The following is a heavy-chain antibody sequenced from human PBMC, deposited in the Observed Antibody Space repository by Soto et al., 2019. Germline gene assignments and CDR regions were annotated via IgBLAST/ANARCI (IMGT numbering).Heavy chain of an antibody. D-gene: IGHD2-2*01. CDR3: ARIVVVPAGGYGMDV. V-gene: IGHV4-34*01. CDR1: GGSFSGYY. Sequence: PSETLSLTCAVYGGSFSGYYWSWIRQPPGKGLEWIGEINHSGSTNYNPSLKSRVTISVDTSKNQFSLKLSSVTAADTAVYYCARIVVVPAGGYGMDVWGQGTTVT. CDR2: INHSGST. J-gene: IGHJ6*02.